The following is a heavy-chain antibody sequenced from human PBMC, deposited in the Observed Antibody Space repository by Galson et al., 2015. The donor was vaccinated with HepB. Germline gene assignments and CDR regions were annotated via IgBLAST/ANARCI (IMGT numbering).Heavy chain of an antibody. J-gene: IGHJ3*02. V-gene: IGHV3-23*01. D-gene: IGHD1-26*01. CDR3: TERGLVGDPNTYGFDI. CDR1: GFTFSNYA. CDR2: LSGSTGST. Sequence: SLRLSCAVSGFTFSNYAMSWVRQAPGKGLEWVSGLSGSTGSTYYTDSVKGRFTISSDKSKNTLYLQMNSLRADDTAVYYCTERGLVGDPNTYGFDIWGQGTMVTVSS.